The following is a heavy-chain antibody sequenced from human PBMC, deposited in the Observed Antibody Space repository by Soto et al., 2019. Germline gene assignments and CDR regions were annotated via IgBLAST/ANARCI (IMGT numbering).Heavy chain of an antibody. CDR1: GFTFSSYA. CDR2: ISYSGGST. Sequence: PGGSLRLSCAASGFTFSSYAMSWVRQAAGKGLEWVSAISYSGGSTYYADSVKGRFTISRDNSKNTLYLQMNSLRAEDTAVYYCARKEGFNWNYAWFDPWGQGTLVTVSS. V-gene: IGHV3-23*01. D-gene: IGHD1-7*01. J-gene: IGHJ5*02. CDR3: ARKEGFNWNYAWFDP.